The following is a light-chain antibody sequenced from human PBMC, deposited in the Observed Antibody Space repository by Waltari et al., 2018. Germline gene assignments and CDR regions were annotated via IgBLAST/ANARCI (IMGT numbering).Light chain of an antibody. CDR2: ETS. V-gene: IGKV3-20*01. CDR1: QTLSSTY. Sequence: EIVLTRSPGPLPFSPGERATPPCRASQTLSSTYLAWYQQKPGQAPRLLIYETSTRATGIPDRFSGSGSGTDFTLTISRLEPEDLAVYYCHQYGNSAPFTFGPGTKVDIK. CDR3: HQYGNSAPFT. J-gene: IGKJ3*01.